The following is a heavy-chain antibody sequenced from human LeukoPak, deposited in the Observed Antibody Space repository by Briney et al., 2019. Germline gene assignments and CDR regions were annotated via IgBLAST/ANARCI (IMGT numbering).Heavy chain of an antibody. D-gene: IGHD3-10*01. Sequence: ASVKVSCKASGYTFTSYGIRWVRQAPGQGLEGMGWISVFNGNTNDAQKLQGRVTMTTDTTTSTAYMELRSLRPDDTALYYCARESYNSRSYYNDYWGQGTLVTVSS. V-gene: IGHV1-18*01. J-gene: IGHJ4*02. CDR3: ARESYNSRSYYNDY. CDR2: ISVFNGNT. CDR1: GYTFTSYG.